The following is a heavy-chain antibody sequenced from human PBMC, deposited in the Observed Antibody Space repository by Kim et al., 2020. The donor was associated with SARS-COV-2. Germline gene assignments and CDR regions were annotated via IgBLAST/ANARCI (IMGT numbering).Heavy chain of an antibody. V-gene: IGHV3-30-3*01. CDR1: GFTFSSYA. Sequence: GGSLRLSCAASGFTFSSYAMHWVRQAPGKGLEWVAVISYDGSNKYYADSVKGRFTISRDNSKNTLYLQMNSLRAEDTAVYYCARSSSWYGIFDYWGQGTLVTVSS. CDR3: ARSSSWYGIFDY. J-gene: IGHJ4*02. D-gene: IGHD6-13*01. CDR2: ISYDGSNK.